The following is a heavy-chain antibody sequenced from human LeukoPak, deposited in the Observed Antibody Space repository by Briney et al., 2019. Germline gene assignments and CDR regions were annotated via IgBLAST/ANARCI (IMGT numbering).Heavy chain of an antibody. J-gene: IGHJ6*02. CDR3: AREGGYSGYDSMDYYYYGMDV. V-gene: IGHV3-30*04. CDR1: GFTFSSYA. CDR2: ISYDGSNK. D-gene: IGHD5-12*01. Sequence: GGSLRLSCAASGFTFSSYAMHWVRQAPGKGLEWVAVISYDGSNKYYADSVKGQFTISRDNSKNTLYLQMNSLRAEDTAVYYCAREGGYSGYDSMDYYYYGMDVWGQGTTVTVSS.